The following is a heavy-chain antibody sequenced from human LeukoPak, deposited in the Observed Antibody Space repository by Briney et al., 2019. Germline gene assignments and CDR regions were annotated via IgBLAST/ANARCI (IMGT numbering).Heavy chain of an antibody. V-gene: IGHV1-2*02. D-gene: IGHD3-22*01. Sequence: ASVKVSCKASGYTFTGYYMHWVRQAPGQGLEWMGWINPNSGGTNYAQKFQGRVTMTRDTSISTAYMELSRLRSDDTAVYYCARDLPDYYYDSSGYHWVGHDAFDIWGQGTMVTVSS. CDR1: GYTFTGYY. CDR3: ARDLPDYYYDSSGYHWVGHDAFDI. J-gene: IGHJ3*02. CDR2: INPNSGGT.